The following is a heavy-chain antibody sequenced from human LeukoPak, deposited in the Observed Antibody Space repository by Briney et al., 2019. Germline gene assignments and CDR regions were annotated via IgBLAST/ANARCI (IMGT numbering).Heavy chain of an antibody. J-gene: IGHJ3*02. CDR3: ARDRWSSSSSEGALDI. D-gene: IGHD6-6*01. CDR1: GYTFTSYG. Sequence: ASVKVSCKASGYTFTSYGISWVRQAPGQGLEWMGWISAYNGNTNYAQKLQGRVTMTTDTSTSTAYMELRSLRSDGTAVYYCARDRWSSSSSEGALDIWGQGTMVTVSS. CDR2: ISAYNGNT. V-gene: IGHV1-18*01.